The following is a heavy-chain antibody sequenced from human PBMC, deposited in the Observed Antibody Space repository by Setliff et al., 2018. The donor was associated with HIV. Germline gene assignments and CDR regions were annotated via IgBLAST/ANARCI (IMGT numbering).Heavy chain of an antibody. V-gene: IGHV1-69*10. J-gene: IGHJ6*03. CDR3: ASAYDYYMDV. CDR2: IIPILGEA. CDR1: GDTFSRYA. Sequence: SVKVSCKASGDTFSRYAISWVRQAPGQGLEWMGGIIPILGEAKYAQKFQGTVTITADKSTSTVYMELSSLKSGDTAVYYCASAYDYYMDVWGKGTTVTVSS.